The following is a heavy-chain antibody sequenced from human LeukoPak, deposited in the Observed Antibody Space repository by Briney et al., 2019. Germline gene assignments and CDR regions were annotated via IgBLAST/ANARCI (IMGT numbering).Heavy chain of an antibody. D-gene: IGHD2-15*01. V-gene: IGHV3-23*01. CDR3: AKGNIVVVVAAREYYFDY. CDR1: GFTFSSYA. J-gene: IGHJ4*02. Sequence: GGSLRLSCAASGFTFSSYAMSWVRQAPGKGLEWVSAISGSGGSTYYADSVKGRFTISRDNSKNTLYLQMNSLRAEDTAVYYCAKGNIVVVVAAREYYFDYGGQGTLVTVSS. CDR2: ISGSGGST.